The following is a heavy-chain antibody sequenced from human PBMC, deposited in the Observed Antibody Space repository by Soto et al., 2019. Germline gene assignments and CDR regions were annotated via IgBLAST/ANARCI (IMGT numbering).Heavy chain of an antibody. V-gene: IGHV4-31*03. Sequence: SETLSLTCTVSGGSISSGGYYWSRIRQHPGKGLEWIGYIYYSGSTYYNPSLKSRVTISVDTSKNQFSLKLSSVTAADTAVYYCARGVAPMVYAIRGAWFDPWGQGTLVTVSS. CDR1: GGSISSGGYY. J-gene: IGHJ5*02. D-gene: IGHD2-8*01. CDR3: ARGVAPMVYAIRGAWFDP. CDR2: IYYSGST.